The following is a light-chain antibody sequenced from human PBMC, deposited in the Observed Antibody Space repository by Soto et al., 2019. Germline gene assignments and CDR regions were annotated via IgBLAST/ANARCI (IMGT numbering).Light chain of an antibody. CDR1: SSDVGGYNF. V-gene: IGLV2-8*02. Sequence: QSALTQPPSASRSPGQSVTISCTGTSSDVGGYNFVSWYQQHPGKAPKFMIYEVSKRPSGVPDRFSGSKSGNTASLTVSGLQAEDEADYYCSSYAGGIKWVFGGGTQLTVL. J-gene: IGLJ3*02. CDR3: SSYAGGIKWV. CDR2: EVS.